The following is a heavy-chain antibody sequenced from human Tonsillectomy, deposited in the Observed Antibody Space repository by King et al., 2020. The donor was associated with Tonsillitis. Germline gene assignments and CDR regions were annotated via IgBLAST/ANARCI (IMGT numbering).Heavy chain of an antibody. V-gene: IGHV3-15*01. CDR3: TTESLYYYGSGTFDY. CDR1: GFTFSNAW. CDR2: IKSKTDGGTT. D-gene: IGHD3-10*01. J-gene: IGHJ4*02. Sequence: QLVQSGGGLVKPGGSLRLSCAASGFTFSNAWMSWVRQAPGKGLEWVGRIKSKTDGGTTDYAAPVKGRFTISRDDSKNTLYQQMNSLKTEDTAVYYCTTESLYYYGSGTFDYWGQGTLVTVSS.